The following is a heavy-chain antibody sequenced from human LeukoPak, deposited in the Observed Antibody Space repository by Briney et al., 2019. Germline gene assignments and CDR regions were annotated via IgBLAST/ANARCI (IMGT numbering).Heavy chain of an antibody. CDR3: AEILGATRDY. CDR1: GGSISSSSYY. Sequence: PSETLSLTCTVSGGSISSSSYYWGWIRQPPGKGLEWIGSIYYSGSTYYNPSLKSRVTISVDTSKNQFSLKLSSVTAADTAVYYCAEILGATRDYWGQGTLVTVSS. CDR2: IYYSGST. V-gene: IGHV4-39*01. J-gene: IGHJ4*02. D-gene: IGHD1-26*01.